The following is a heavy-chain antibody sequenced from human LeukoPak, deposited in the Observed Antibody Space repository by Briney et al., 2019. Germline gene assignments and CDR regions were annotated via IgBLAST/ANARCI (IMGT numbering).Heavy chain of an antibody. CDR2: IYYSVST. V-gene: IGHV4-39*01. D-gene: IGHD6-25*01. CDR1: GGSISSSSYC. Sequence: SETLSITCTLSGGSISSSSYCWGWIRQPPRKGLEWTGCIYYSVSTYYNLSLRSRATISVDTTKNQFSLKLSSVTAADTAVYYCARHRSYPAGSDYWGQGTLVSVSS. J-gene: IGHJ4*02. CDR3: ARHRSYPAGSDY.